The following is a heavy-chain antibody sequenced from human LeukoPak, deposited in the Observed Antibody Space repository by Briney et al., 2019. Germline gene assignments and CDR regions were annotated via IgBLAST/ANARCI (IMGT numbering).Heavy chain of an antibody. CDR2: ISSSSSYT. J-gene: IGHJ6*02. CDR1: GFTFSDYY. D-gene: IGHD2-2*01. V-gene: IGHV3-11*06. Sequence: GGSLRLSCAASGFTFSDYYMSWIRQAPGKGLEWVSYISSSSSYTNYADSVKGRFTISRDNSKNTLYLQMNSLRAEDTAVYYCARDQTYCSSTSCYLDVWGQGTTVTVSS. CDR3: ARDQTYCSSTSCYLDV.